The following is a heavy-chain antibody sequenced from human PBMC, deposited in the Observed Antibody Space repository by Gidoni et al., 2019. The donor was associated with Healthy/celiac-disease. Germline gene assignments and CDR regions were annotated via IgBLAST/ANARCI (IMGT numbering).Heavy chain of an antibody. CDR1: GGTFSSYA. CDR3: ARVGDSEHKYYYYGMDV. J-gene: IGHJ6*02. V-gene: IGHV1-69*01. D-gene: IGHD1-1*01. Sequence: QVQLVQSGAEVKKPGSSVKVSCKASGGTFSSYAISWVRQAPGQGLEWMGGIIPIFGTANYAQKFQGRVTITADESTSTAYMELSSLRSEDTAVYYCARVGDSEHKYYYYGMDVWGQGTTVTVSS. CDR2: IIPIFGTA.